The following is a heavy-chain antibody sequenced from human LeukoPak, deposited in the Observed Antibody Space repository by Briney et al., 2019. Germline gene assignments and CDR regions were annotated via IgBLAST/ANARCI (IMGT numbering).Heavy chain of an antibody. D-gene: IGHD3-22*01. CDR3: AKDRSYYYDSSGYPHF. CDR2: ISGSGGST. CDR1: GFTFSSYA. Sequence: PGGSLRLSCAASGFTFSSYAMSWVRQAPGKGLEWVSAISGSGGSTYYADSVKGRFTISRDNSKNTLYLQMNSLRAEDTAVYYCAKDRSYYYDSSGYPHFWGRGTMVTVSS. J-gene: IGHJ3*01. V-gene: IGHV3-23*01.